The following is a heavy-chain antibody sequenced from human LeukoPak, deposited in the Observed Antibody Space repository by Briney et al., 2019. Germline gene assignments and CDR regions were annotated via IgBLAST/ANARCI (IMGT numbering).Heavy chain of an antibody. Sequence: PGGSLRLSCAASGFTFSNSWMTWVRQAPGKGLEWVANKKEDGSAKNFVDAVKGRFTISRDNAKNSLYLQMNSLRIDDTAVYYCARDSAYNAFDIWGQGTMVTVSS. CDR1: GFTFSNSW. CDR3: ARDSAYNAFDI. CDR2: KKEDGSAK. D-gene: IGHD5-12*01. V-gene: IGHV3-7*01. J-gene: IGHJ3*02.